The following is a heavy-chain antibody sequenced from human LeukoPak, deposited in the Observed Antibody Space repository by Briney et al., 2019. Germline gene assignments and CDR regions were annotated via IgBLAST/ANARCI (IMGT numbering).Heavy chain of an antibody. CDR2: MYYSGST. D-gene: IGHD6-13*01. J-gene: IGHJ4*02. CDR1: GGSISTYY. V-gene: IGHV4-59*01. Sequence: SETLSLTCTVSGGSISTYYWSWIRQPPGKGLEWIGNMYYSGSTYYNPSLKSRVTISVDTSKNQFSLKLSSVTAADTAVYYCARALRCSSSRGSPFDCWGQGTLVTVSS. CDR3: ARALRCSSSRGSPFDC.